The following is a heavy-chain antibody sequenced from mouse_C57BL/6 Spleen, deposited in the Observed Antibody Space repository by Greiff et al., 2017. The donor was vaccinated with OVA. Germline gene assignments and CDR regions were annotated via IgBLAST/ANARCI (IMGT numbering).Heavy chain of an antibody. Sequence: VQLQQSGAELVRPGTSVKVSCKASGYAFTNYLIEWVKQRPGQGLEWIGVINPGSGGTNYNEKFKGKATLTADKSSSTAYMQLSSLTSEDSAVYFCARDYGSSYEFAYWGQGTLVTVSA. V-gene: IGHV1-54*01. CDR3: ARDYGSSYEFAY. D-gene: IGHD1-1*01. CDR2: INPGSGGT. CDR1: GYAFTNYL. J-gene: IGHJ3*01.